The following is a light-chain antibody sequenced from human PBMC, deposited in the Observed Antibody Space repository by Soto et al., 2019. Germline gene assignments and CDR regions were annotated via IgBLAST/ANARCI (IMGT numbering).Light chain of an antibody. CDR3: QQRYSTPLT. CDR2: AAS. J-gene: IGKJ4*01. CDR1: QSISSY. Sequence: DIQMTQSPPSLSASVGARVTITCRASQSISSYLNWYQQKPGKAPKLLIYAASSLQSGVPSRLSGSGSGTDFTLTISSLQPEDFATDDCQQRYSTPLTFGGGTKVDIK. V-gene: IGKV1-39*01.